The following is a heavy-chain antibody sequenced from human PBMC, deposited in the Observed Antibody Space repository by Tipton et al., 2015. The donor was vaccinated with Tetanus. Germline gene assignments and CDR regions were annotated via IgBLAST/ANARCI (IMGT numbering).Heavy chain of an antibody. CDR2: IYYSGST. J-gene: IGHJ5*02. V-gene: IGHV4-31*03. CDR1: GDSISRGGYF. Sequence: TLSLTCTVSGDSISRGGYFWNWIRQRPGKGPEWIGYIYYSGSTYYNPSLKSRVSMSVDTSKNQFSLNLTSVTAADTATYYCARDQGGGRVVRLNWFDPWGQGTLVTVSS. CDR3: ARDQGGGRVVRLNWFDP. D-gene: IGHD6-6*01.